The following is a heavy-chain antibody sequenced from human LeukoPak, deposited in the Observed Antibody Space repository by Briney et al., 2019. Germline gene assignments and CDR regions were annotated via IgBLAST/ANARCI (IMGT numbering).Heavy chain of an antibody. CDR3: ASDAAGGDTSLGDY. Sequence: PGRSLRLSCAASGFTFSSYGMHWVRQAPGKGLEWVAVIWYDGSNKYYADSVKGRFTISRDNSKNTLYLQMNSQRAEDTAVYYCASDAAGGDTSLGDYWGQGTLVTVSS. CDR2: IWYDGSNK. J-gene: IGHJ4*02. D-gene: IGHD2-21*02. V-gene: IGHV3-33*01. CDR1: GFTFSSYG.